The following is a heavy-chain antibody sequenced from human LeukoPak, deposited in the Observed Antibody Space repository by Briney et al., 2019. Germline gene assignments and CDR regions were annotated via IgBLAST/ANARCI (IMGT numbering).Heavy chain of an antibody. CDR2: IIPIFGTA. CDR3: ARLRDTAMVDY. CDR1: GGTFSSYA. D-gene: IGHD5-18*01. J-gene: IGHJ4*02. V-gene: IGHV1-69*13. Sequence: GASVKVSCKASGGTFSSYAISWVRQAPGQGLEWTGGIIPIFGTANYVQKFQGRVTITADESTSTAYMELSSLRSEDTAVYYCARLRDTAMVDYWGQGTLVTVSS.